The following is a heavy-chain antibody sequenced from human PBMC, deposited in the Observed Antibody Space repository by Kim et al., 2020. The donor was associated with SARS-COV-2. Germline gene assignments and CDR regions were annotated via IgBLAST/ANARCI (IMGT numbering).Heavy chain of an antibody. D-gene: IGHD3-3*01. V-gene: IGHV3-9*01. CDR3: AKAAYDFWSGPDD. CDR2: ISWNSGSI. CDR1: GFTFDDYA. J-gene: IGHJ4*03. Sequence: GGSLRLSCAASGFTFDDYAMHWVRQAPGKGLEWVSGISWNSGSIGYADSVKGRFTISRDNAKNSLYLQMNSLRAEDTALYYCAKAAYDFWSGPDDWGQGT.